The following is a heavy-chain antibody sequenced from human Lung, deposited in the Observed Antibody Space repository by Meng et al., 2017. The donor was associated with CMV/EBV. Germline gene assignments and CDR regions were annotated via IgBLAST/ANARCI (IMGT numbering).Heavy chain of an antibody. CDR2: INTANGAP. Sequence: AXVXVSXXGSGYYFNAFGISWMRQAPGQGLEWMGWINTANGAPRYSQRFQGRVTMTTGKSTATSYMVLRSLTSDDTAVYYCARRRGVYHFLEGGGDAYFDYWGQGTPVXVSS. CDR1: GYYFNAFG. CDR3: ARRRGVYHFLEGGGDAYFDY. J-gene: IGHJ4*02. D-gene: IGHD3-16*01. V-gene: IGHV1-18*01.